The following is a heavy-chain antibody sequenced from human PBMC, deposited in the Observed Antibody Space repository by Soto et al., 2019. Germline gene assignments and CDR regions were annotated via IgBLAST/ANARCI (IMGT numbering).Heavy chain of an antibody. J-gene: IGHJ4*02. D-gene: IGHD6-13*01. CDR2: IYYSGSS. CDR1: GGSISSGDYY. V-gene: IGHV4-30-4*01. CDR3: ARNLASGYSSSWYSDY. Sequence: SETLSLTCTVSGGSISSGDYYWSWIRQPPGKGLEWIGYIYYSGSSYYNPSLKSRVTISVDTSKNQFSLKLSSVTAADTAVYYCARNLASGYSSSWYSDYWGQGTLVTVSS.